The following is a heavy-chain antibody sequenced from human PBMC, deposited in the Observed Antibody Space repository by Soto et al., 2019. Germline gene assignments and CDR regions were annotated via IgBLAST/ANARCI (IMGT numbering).Heavy chain of an antibody. CDR1: GYTFTSYG. CDR3: ARVVRDLGHWFDP. V-gene: IGHV1-18*01. CDR2: ISAYNYNT. J-gene: IGHJ5*02. Sequence: QVQLVQSGAEVKKPGASVKVSCKASGYTFTSYGLSWVRQAPGQGIEWMGRISAYNYNTNYAQKLQGRVTMTTDTSASTAYMELRSLRSDDTAVYYCARVVRDLGHWFDPWGQGTLVSVSS.